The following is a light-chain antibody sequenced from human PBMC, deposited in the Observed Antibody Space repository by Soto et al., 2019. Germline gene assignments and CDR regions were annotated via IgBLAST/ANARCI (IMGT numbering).Light chain of an antibody. CDR3: TSWTTNNMPYG. CDR1: SSYFGGYNY. V-gene: IGLV2-14*03. CDR2: EVN. Sequence: HSALTRPASVSVSPGQSMSRSCTGSSSYFGGYNYFSWYQQRPGEAPKLLIYEVNHRPSEVPDRVSGSTSASAASLTDSGHQTDDDWDYCCTSWTTNNMPYGFGTGCKVTVL. J-gene: IGLJ1*01.